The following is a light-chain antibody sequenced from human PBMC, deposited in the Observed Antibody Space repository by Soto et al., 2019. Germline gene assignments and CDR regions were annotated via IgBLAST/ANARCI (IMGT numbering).Light chain of an antibody. CDR1: QSVDSS. V-gene: IGKV3-11*01. J-gene: IGKJ2*01. CDR2: DAS. CDR3: QQRGA. Sequence: EVVLTQSPATLSLSPGERATLSCRASQSVDSSLAWYQQKLGQAPRLLIYDASHRATGIPGRFSGSGSGTDFTLTISSLEPEDFAVYYCQQRGAFGQGTKVEIK.